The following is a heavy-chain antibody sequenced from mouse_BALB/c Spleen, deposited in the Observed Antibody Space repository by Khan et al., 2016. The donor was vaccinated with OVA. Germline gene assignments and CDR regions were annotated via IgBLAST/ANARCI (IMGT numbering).Heavy chain of an antibody. CDR3: ASELGRYYAMDY. CDR2: ISYSGST. CDR1: GYSITSDYA. D-gene: IGHD4-1*01. J-gene: IGHJ4*01. Sequence: EVQLQESGPGLVKPSQSLSLTCTVTGYSITSDYAWNWSRQFPGNKLEWMGFISYSGSTNYSPSLKSRISITRDTSKNKFFLQLNSVTAEDTATYYCASELGRYYAMDYWGQGTSVTVSS. V-gene: IGHV3-2*02.